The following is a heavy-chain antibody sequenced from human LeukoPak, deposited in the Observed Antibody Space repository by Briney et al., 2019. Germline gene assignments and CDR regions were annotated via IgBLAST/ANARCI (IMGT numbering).Heavy chain of an antibody. Sequence: SGPTLVNPTQTLTLTCTFSGFSLTTSGVGVGWIRQPPGKALEWLALISWDDDKRYSPSLKSRLSITKDTSKNQVVLTMINMDPVDTATYYCARIPETKTSLDSWGQGALVTVSS. J-gene: IGHJ4*02. CDR2: ISWDDDK. V-gene: IGHV2-5*02. CDR3: ARIPETKTSLDS. CDR1: GFSLTTSGVG.